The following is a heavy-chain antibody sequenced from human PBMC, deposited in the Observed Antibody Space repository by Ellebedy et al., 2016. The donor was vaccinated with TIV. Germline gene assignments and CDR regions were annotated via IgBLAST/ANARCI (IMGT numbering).Heavy chain of an antibody. CDR2: INTNSCGT. V-gene: IGHV1-2*02. CDR1: GYTFTGYY. D-gene: IGHD4-17*01. J-gene: IGHJ5*02. CDR3: ASLPHYGDSGP. Sequence: AASVKVSCKASGYTFTGYYMLWVRQAPGQGLEWMGWINTNSCGTNYAQKFQGRVTITRDTSISPAYMELSRLGSDDTAVYYFASLPHYGDSGPWGQGTLVTVSS.